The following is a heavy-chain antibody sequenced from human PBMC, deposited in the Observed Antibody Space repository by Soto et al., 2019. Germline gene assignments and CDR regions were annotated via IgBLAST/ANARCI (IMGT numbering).Heavy chain of an antibody. CDR2: INHSGST. D-gene: IGHD3-9*01. Sequence: QVQLQQWGAGLLKPSETLSLTCAVYGGSFSGYYWSWIRQPPGKGLEWIGEINHSGSTNYNPSLRSQVTISVDRSRNQFSLKLSSVTAADTAVYYCARLRSPLTRYYFMVGGAFDIWGQGTMVTVSS. CDR1: GGSFSGYY. V-gene: IGHV4-34*01. J-gene: IGHJ3*02. CDR3: ARLRSPLTRYYFMVGGAFDI.